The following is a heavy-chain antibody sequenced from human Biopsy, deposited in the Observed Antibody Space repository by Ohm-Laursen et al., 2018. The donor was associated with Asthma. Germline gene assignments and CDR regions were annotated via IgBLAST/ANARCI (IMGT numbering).Heavy chain of an antibody. V-gene: IGHV1-18*04. CDR1: GYTFTRNG. Sequence: ASVKVSCKVSGYTFTRNGISWVRQAPGQGIEWMGWISAYNGNTNYAQKLQGRVTMTTDTSTSTAYMELRSVRSDDTAVYYCARDGPVGAPSDYWGQGTLVTVSS. J-gene: IGHJ4*02. D-gene: IGHD1-26*01. CDR2: ISAYNGNT. CDR3: ARDGPVGAPSDY.